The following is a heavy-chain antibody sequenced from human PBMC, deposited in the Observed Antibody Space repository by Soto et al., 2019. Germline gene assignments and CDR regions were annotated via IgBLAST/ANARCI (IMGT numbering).Heavy chain of an antibody. CDR3: AKDRRSGTSCYGY. D-gene: IGHD2-2*01. CDR2: ISGSGDST. V-gene: IGHV3-23*01. CDR1: GFTFSSYA. Sequence: PGGSLRLSCAASGFTFSSYAMSWVRQAPGKGLEWVSVISGSGDSTYYADSVKGRFTISRDNSKNTLYLQMNSLRDEDTAVYYCAKDRRSGTSCYGYWGQGTPVTVSS. J-gene: IGHJ4*02.